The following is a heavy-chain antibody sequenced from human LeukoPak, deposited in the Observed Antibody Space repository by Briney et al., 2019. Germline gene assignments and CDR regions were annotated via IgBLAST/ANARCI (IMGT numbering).Heavy chain of an antibody. CDR1: GFTFDTYG. CDR3: ARGPTYYYDSSGYHPEYFQH. J-gene: IGHJ1*01. V-gene: IGHV3-33*01. CDR2: IWYDGSSK. D-gene: IGHD3-22*01. Sequence: GGSLRLSCAASGFTFDTYGMHWVRQAPGKGLEWVAVIWYDGSSKNYADSVKGRFTISRDNSKNTLYLQMNSLRAEDTAVYYCARGPTYYYDSSGYHPEYFQHWGQGTLVTVSS.